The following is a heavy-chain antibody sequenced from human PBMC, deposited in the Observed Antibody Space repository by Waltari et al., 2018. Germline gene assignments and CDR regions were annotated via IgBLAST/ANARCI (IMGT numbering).Heavy chain of an antibody. D-gene: IGHD2-2*01. CDR1: GRSISRGSYD. CDR3: ASAMSFYYYYMDV. V-gene: IGHV4-61*02. J-gene: IGHJ6*03. Sequence: QVQLQESGPGLVKPSQTLSPPCTVSGRSISRGSYDWSRIRQPAGKGLEWIGLIYTSGSTNYNPSLKSRVTISVDTSKNQFSLKLSSVTAADTAVYYCASAMSFYYYYMDVWGKGTTVTVSS. CDR2: IYTSGST.